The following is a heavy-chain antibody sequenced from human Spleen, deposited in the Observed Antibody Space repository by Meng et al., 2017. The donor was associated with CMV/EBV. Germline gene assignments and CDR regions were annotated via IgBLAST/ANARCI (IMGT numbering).Heavy chain of an antibody. D-gene: IGHD2/OR15-2a*01. CDR3: ARDNRPMEDNWFDP. J-gene: IGHJ5*02. Sequence: SETLSLTCTVSGGSISGYYWSWIRQPPGKELEWIGHIYYRGNTDYKPSLKSRVTISVDTSKNQFSLKLSSVTAADTAVYYCARDNRPMEDNWFDPWGQGTLVTVSS. CDR1: GGSISGYY. V-gene: IGHV4-59*12. CDR2: IYYRGNT.